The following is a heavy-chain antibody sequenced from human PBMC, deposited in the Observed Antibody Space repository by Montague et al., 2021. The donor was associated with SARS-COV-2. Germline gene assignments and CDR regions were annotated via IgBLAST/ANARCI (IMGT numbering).Heavy chain of an antibody. CDR3: ARPLVRGVPKAFDI. D-gene: IGHD3-10*01. Sequence: SETLSLTCTVSGGSITRNYYWGWIRQPPGKGLEWVGNIYYSGTTFINPSLESRVTISVDASKNQFSLNLTSVTAADTAVHYCARPLVRGVPKAFDIWGQGALVIVSS. J-gene: IGHJ3*02. V-gene: IGHV4-39*01. CDR1: GGSITRNYY. CDR2: IYYSGTT.